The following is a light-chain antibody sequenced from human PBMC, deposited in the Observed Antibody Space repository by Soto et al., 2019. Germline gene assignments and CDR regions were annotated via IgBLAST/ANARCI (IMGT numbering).Light chain of an antibody. CDR3: QQYGSSRT. CDR1: QSVSSSY. Sequence: EIVLTQSPGTLSLSPGERATLSCRASQSVSSSYLAWYQQKPGQAPRLLIYGASSRATGIPDRFSGSVSGTDFTLTISRLEPEDFAVYYCQQYGSSRTFGGGTKVDIK. CDR2: GAS. V-gene: IGKV3-20*01. J-gene: IGKJ4*01.